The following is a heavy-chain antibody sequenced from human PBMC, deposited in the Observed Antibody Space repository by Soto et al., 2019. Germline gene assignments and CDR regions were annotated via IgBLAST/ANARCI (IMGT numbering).Heavy chain of an antibody. J-gene: IGHJ4*02. Sequence: LSLTCTVSGGSISSYYWSWIRQPPGKGLEWIGYIYYSGSTNHNPSLKSRVTISVDTSKNQFSLKLSSVTAADTAVYYCARLDYGGNSTPLGYWGQGTLVTVSS. CDR1: GGSISSYY. CDR3: ARLDYGGNSTPLGY. CDR2: IYYSGST. V-gene: IGHV4-59*01. D-gene: IGHD4-17*01.